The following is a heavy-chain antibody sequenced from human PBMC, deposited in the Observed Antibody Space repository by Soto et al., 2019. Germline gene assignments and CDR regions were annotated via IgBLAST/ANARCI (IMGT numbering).Heavy chain of an antibody. CDR1: GDSIDNTVFF. CDR3: ARHLSGDYPNSNWFDP. Sequence: QVHLQESGPGLVKPSQTLSLTCSVSGDSIDNTVFFWNWIRQHLEKGLEWIGSISSSGKTYYNPSLKSRVTMSLDTSRNQVSLNLTSVTAADTAVYFCARHLSGDYPNSNWFDPWGQGTLVTVSS. V-gene: IGHV4-31*03. J-gene: IGHJ5*02. D-gene: IGHD4-17*01. CDR2: ISSSGKT.